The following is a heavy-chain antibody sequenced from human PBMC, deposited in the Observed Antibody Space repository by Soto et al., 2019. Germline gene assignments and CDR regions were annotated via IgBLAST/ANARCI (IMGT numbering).Heavy chain of an antibody. CDR3: ASFNWYFDL. J-gene: IGHJ2*01. Sequence: QVQLQESGPGLVKPSETLSLTCTVSGGSISSYYWSWIRQPPGKGLEWIGYIYCRGSNNYNPSRKVRVTISVDTSKNQFALKLSSVTAADTAMYYCASFNWYFDLWGRDTLVTVSS. CDR1: GGSISSYY. CDR2: IYCRGSN. V-gene: IGHV4-59*01.